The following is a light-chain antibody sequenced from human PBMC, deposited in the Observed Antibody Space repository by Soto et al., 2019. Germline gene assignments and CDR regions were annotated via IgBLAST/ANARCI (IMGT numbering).Light chain of an antibody. CDR3: LPYNNWPPWT. CDR1: QSVSSN. V-gene: IGKV3D-15*01. CDR2: GAS. J-gene: IGKJ1*01. Sequence: EVVMTQYPETLSVSPGERATLSCRGSQSVSSNLAWYQKKPGQAPRLLIYGASTRATGIPVRFSGSGSGTEFTLTISSLQSEDGATYYCLPYNNWPPWTFGQGTKGDI.